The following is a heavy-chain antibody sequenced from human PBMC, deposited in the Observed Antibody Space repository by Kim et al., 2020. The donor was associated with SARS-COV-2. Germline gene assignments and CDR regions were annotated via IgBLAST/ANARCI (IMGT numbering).Heavy chain of an antibody. CDR3: AGGWAYQLLSGTYNWF. Sequence: SETLSLTCTVSGDSIITSTYYWGWLRQSPGKGLEWIGSIYISGSTYYKPSLKRRATTSIDMSNNQFSLKVSAVTAAAAAVYYCAGGWAYQLLSGTYNWF. CDR1: GDSIITSTYY. D-gene: IGHD2-2*01. J-gene: IGHJ5*01. CDR2: IYISGST. V-gene: IGHV4-39*07.